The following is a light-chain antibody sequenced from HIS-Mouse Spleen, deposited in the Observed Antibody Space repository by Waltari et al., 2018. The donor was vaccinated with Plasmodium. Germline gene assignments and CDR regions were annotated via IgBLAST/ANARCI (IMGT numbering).Light chain of an antibody. Sequence: SYKLTQPPSVSVSPGQTARITCSGDALPKKYAYWDQQKSSQAPVLVIYEDSKRPSGIPERFSGSSSGTMATLTISGAQVEDEADYYCYSTDSSGNHRVFGGGTKLTVL. CDR3: YSTDSSGNHRV. V-gene: IGLV3-10*01. J-gene: IGLJ3*02. CDR2: EDS. CDR1: ALPKKY.